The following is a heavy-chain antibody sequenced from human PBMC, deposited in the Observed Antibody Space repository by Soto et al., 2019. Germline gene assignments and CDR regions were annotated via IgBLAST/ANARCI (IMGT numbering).Heavy chain of an antibody. V-gene: IGHV1-8*01. Sequence: ASVKVSCKASGYTFTSYDINWVRQATGQGLEWMGWMNPNSGNTGYAQKFQGRVTMTRITSISTAYMELSSLRSEDTAVYYCARGGVTIFGVVMGPQWDGWGQGTTVTVSS. CDR1: GYTFTSYD. J-gene: IGHJ6*02. D-gene: IGHD3-3*01. CDR3: ARGGVTIFGVVMGPQWDG. CDR2: MNPNSGNT.